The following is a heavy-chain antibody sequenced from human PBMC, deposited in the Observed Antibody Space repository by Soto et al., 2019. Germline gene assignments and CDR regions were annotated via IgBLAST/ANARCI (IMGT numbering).Heavy chain of an antibody. J-gene: IGHJ4*02. CDR2: FIPVLGTA. CDR3: ARGAFGGGYYANFDH. CDR1: GGSFNSHA. Sequence: QVQLVQSGAEVKKPGSSVKVSCTASGGSFNSHAINWVRQAPGQGLEWMGGFIPVLGTANYAQKFQGRVTITADRSKTTAYMELTSLTSEDTAVYYCARGAFGGGYYANFDHWGQGTLVTVSS. V-gene: IGHV1-69*06. D-gene: IGHD3-3*01.